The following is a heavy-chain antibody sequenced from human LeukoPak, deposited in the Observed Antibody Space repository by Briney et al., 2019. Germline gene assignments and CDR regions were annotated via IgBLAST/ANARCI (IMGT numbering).Heavy chain of an antibody. CDR1: GFTLSSSG. J-gene: IGHJ2*01. CDR2: ITGATGAT. CDR3: ARRFDL. Sequence: PGGSLRLSCAASGFTLSSSGMTWVRQTPGKGLEWVSTITGATGATYYAGSVKGRFTISRDSAKNSLYLQMNSLRAEDTAVYYCARRFDLWGRGTLVTVSS. V-gene: IGHV3-21*01.